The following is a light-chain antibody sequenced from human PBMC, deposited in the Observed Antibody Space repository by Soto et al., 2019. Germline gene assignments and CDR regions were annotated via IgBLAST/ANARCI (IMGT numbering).Light chain of an antibody. CDR2: EVV. Sequence: QSALTQPPSASGTPGQSGTLSFTGTKSDIGVYDFVSWYQHHPGKAPRLIIYEVVQRPSGVPDRFSGSKSGNTASLTVSGLQAADEADYSCQSYAGSNTNVFGSGTKLTVL. CDR1: KSDIGVYDF. V-gene: IGLV2-8*01. CDR3: QSYAGSNTNV. J-gene: IGLJ1*01.